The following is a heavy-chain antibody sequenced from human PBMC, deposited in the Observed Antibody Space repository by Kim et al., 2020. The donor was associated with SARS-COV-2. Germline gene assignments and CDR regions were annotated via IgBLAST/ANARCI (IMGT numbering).Heavy chain of an antibody. Sequence: SETLSLTCAVYGGSFSGYYWSWIRQPPGKGLEWIGEINHSGSTNYNPSLKSRVTISVDTSKNQFSLKLSSVTAADTAVYYCARGSGFTMVRGVITVLYYYGMDVWGQGTTVTVSS. CDR3: ARGSGFTMVRGVITVLYYYGMDV. D-gene: IGHD3-10*01. CDR2: INHSGST. J-gene: IGHJ6*02. CDR1: GGSFSGYY. V-gene: IGHV4-34*01.